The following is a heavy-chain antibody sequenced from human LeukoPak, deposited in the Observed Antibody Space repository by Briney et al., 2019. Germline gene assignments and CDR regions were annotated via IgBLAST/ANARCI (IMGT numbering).Heavy chain of an antibody. CDR2: ISYDGSNK. CDR3: AKDRSGRGFDY. J-gene: IGHJ4*02. V-gene: IGHV3-30-3*01. CDR1: GFTFSSYA. D-gene: IGHD3-10*01. Sequence: PGRSLRLSCAASGFTFSSYAMHWVRQAPGKGLEWVAVISYDGSNKYYADSVKGRFTISRDNSKNTLYLQMNSLRAEDTAVYYCAKDRSGRGFDYWGQGTLVTVSS.